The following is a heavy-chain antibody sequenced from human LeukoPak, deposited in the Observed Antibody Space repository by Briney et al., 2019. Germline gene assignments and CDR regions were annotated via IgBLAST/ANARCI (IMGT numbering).Heavy chain of an antibody. D-gene: IGHD3-9*01. V-gene: IGHV3-66*01. J-gene: IGHJ4*02. Sequence: SGESLRLSCADSGFTVSSNYMRWVRQAPGKGLEWVSVIYSGGSTHYADSVKGRFTISRDNSKNTLYLQMNSLRAEDTAVYYCARDRLHYDSLTGYPADWGQGTLVTVSS. CDR1: GFTVSSNY. CDR3: ARDRLHYDSLTGYPAD. CDR2: IYSGGST.